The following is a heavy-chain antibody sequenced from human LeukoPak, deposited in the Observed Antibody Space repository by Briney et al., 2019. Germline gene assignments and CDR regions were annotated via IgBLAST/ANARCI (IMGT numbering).Heavy chain of an antibody. CDR2: ISSSSSTI. Sequence: GGSLRLSCAASGFTFSSYSMNWVRQAPGKGLEWVSYISSSSSTIYYADSVKGRFTISRDNAKNSLYLQMNSLRDEDTAVYYCARLHLGYCSNTSCSDAFDIWGQGTMVTVSS. J-gene: IGHJ3*02. CDR1: GFTFSSYS. CDR3: ARLHLGYCSNTSCSDAFDI. D-gene: IGHD2-2*01. V-gene: IGHV3-48*02.